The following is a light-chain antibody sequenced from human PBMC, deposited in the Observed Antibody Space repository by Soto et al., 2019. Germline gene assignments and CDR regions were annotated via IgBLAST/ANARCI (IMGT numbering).Light chain of an antibody. CDR3: PQYNNWPPS. J-gene: IGKJ5*01. CDR2: GAS. V-gene: IGKV3-15*01. CDR1: QSVSRN. Sequence: EIVITDSRCARSLCQLGRATLSFVASQSVSRNLAWYQQKPGQAPRLLIYGASTRAIVIPARFSGSGSGTEFTLTISSLQSGDFAVYDCPQYNNWPPSFGQGTRLEI.